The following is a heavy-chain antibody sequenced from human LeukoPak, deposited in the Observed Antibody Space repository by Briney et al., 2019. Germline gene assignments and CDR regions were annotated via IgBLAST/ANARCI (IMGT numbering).Heavy chain of an antibody. D-gene: IGHD3-3*01. CDR3: AGDHGPFLEWLLSY. CDR2: ISAYNGNT. J-gene: IGHJ4*02. V-gene: IGHV1-18*01. CDR1: GYTFTSYG. Sequence: ASVKVSCKASGYTFTSYGISWVRRAPGQGLEWMGWISAYNGNTNYAQKLQGRVTMTTDTSTSTAYMELRSLRSDDTAVYYCAGDHGPFLEWLLSYWGQGTLVTVSS.